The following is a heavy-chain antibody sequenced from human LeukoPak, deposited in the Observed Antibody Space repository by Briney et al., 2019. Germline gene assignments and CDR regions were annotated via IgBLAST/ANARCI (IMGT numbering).Heavy chain of an antibody. V-gene: IGHV4-31*03. CDR3: ARARKDYDILTGYYNAPKFDY. CDR1: GGSISSGGYY. J-gene: IGHJ4*02. Sequence: PSETLSLTCTVSGGSISSGGYYWSWIRQHPGKGLEWIGYIYYGGSTYYNPSLKSRVTISVDTSKNQFSLKLSSVTAADTAVYYCARARKDYDILTGYYNAPKFDYWGQGTLVTVSS. CDR2: IYYGGST. D-gene: IGHD3-9*01.